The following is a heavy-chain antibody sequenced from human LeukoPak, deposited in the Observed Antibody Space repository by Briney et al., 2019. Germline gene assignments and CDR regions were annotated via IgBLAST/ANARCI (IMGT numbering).Heavy chain of an antibody. CDR2: ISGSGGST. V-gene: IGHV3-23*01. CDR3: AKAYYYGSGSYVFDP. Sequence: GGSLRLSCAASGFTFSSYAMSWVRQAPGKGLEWVSAISGSGGSTYYADSVKGRFTISRDNSKNTLYLQMNSLRAEDMAVYYCAKAYYYGSGSYVFDPWGQGTLVTVSS. J-gene: IGHJ5*02. CDR1: GFTFSSYA. D-gene: IGHD3-10*01.